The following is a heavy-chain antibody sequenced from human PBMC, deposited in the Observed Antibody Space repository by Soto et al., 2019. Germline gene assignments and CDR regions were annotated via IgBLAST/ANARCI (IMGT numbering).Heavy chain of an antibody. J-gene: IGHJ4*02. CDR1: GGSISSSSYY. D-gene: IGHD4-17*01. CDR2: IYNSGST. V-gene: IGHV4-39*01. CDR3: ARPANLRVPYYFDY. Sequence: PSETLSLTCTVSGGSISSSSYYWGWIRQPPGKGLEWIGSIYNSGSTYYNPSLKSRVTISVDTTKNQFSLKLSSVTAADTAVYYCARPANLRVPYYFDYWGQGTLVTVSS.